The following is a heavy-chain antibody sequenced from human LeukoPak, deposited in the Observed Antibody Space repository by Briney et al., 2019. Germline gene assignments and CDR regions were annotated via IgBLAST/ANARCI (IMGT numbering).Heavy chain of an antibody. CDR3: ARHRAYSSSSPFDY. D-gene: IGHD6-6*01. V-gene: IGHV4-39*01. CDR2: ICYSGST. J-gene: IGHJ4*02. Sequence: PSETLSLTCTVSGVSISSSSYCWGWIRQPPGKGLEWIGSICYSGSTFYNPSLKSRVTLSVDTSKNQFSLRLSSVTAADTAVYYCARHRAYSSSSPFDYWGQGTLVTVSS. CDR1: GVSISSSSYC.